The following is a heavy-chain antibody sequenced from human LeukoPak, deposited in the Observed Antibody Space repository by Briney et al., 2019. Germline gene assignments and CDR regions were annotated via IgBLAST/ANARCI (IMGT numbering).Heavy chain of an antibody. CDR3: ARLNSGSYGGDY. J-gene: IGHJ4*02. CDR2: IYYSGST. CDR1: GGSISSYY. D-gene: IGHD1-26*01. Sequence: SETLSLTCTVSGGSISSYYWSWIRQPPGKGLEWIGYIYYSGSTNYNPSLKSRVTISVDTSKNQFSLKLSSVTAADTAVYYCARLNSGSYGGDYWGQGTLVTVSS. V-gene: IGHV4-59*08.